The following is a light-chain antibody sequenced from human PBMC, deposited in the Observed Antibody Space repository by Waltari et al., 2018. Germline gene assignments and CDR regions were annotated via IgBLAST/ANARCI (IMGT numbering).Light chain of an antibody. Sequence: RVTITCRASQSISSYLNWYQQKPGKAPKLLIYAASSLQSGVPSRFSGSGSGTDVTLTISSLQPEDFATYYCQQSYSTPFTFGPGTKVDIK. V-gene: IGKV1-39*01. CDR3: QQSYSTPFT. J-gene: IGKJ3*01. CDR1: QSISSY. CDR2: AAS.